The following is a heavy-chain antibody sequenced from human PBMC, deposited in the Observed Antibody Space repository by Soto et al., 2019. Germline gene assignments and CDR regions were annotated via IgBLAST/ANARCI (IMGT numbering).Heavy chain of an antibody. CDR3: TTVGSSQFFVREGYYYYMDV. D-gene: IGHD3-10*02. J-gene: IGHJ6*03. CDR2: IKSKTDGGTT. V-gene: IGHV3-15*01. CDR1: GFTFSNAW. Sequence: GGSLRLSCAASGFTFSNAWMSWVRQAPGKGLEWVGRIKSKTDGGTTDYAAPVKGRFTISRDDSKNTLYLQMNSLKTEDTAVYYCTTVGSSQFFVREGYYYYMDVWGKGTTVTVSS.